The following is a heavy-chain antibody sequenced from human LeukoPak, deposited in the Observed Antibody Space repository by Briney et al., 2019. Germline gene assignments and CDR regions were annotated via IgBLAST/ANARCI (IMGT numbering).Heavy chain of an antibody. CDR1: GFTFSSYG. Sequence: GGSLRLSCAASGFTFSSYGMHWVRQAPGKGLEWVAFIRYDGSNKYYADSVKGRFTISRDNSKNTLYLQMNSLRAEDTAVYYCARAKPGIQLWRSDIYYYYYMDVWGKGTTVTVSS. D-gene: IGHD5-18*01. J-gene: IGHJ6*03. CDR2: IRYDGSNK. V-gene: IGHV3-30*02. CDR3: ARAKPGIQLWRSDIYYYYYMDV.